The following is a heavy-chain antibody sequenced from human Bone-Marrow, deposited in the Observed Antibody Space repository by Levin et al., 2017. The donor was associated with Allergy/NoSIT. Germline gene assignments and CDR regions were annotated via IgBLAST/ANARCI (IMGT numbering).Heavy chain of an antibody. V-gene: IGHV4-61*02. J-gene: IGHJ6*03. CDR2: SYSSGSP. Sequence: SETLSLTCSVSGASLTSGSYFWNWIRQPAGTGLEWIGRSYSSGSPNYNPSLGSRVSISVDTSKNQFSLRLTSATAADTAVYFCAREPVSGNYYHYYHYYMDVWGEGTSVTVSS. CDR3: AREPVSGNYYHYYHYYMDV. CDR1: GASLTSGSYF. D-gene: IGHD3-10*01.